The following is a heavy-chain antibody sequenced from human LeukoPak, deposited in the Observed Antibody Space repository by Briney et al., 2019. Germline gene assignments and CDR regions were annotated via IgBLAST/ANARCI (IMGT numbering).Heavy chain of an antibody. D-gene: IGHD3-22*01. V-gene: IGHV4-31*03. CDR2: IYYSGST. CDR1: GGSISSGGYY. Sequence: PSETLSLTCTVSGGSISSGGYYWSWIRQHPGKGLEWIGYIYYSGSTYYNPSLKSRVTLSVDTSKNQFSLKLSSVTAADTAAYYCAREVVTLSGYWFDPWGQGTLVTVSS. J-gene: IGHJ5*02. CDR3: AREVVTLSGYWFDP.